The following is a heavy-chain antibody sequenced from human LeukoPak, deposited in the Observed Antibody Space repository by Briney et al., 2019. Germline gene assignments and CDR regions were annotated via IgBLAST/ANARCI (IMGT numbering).Heavy chain of an antibody. CDR2: IYHSGST. CDR1: GGSISSSNW. Sequence: SETLSLTCAVSGGSISSSNWWSWVRQPPGKGLEWIGEIYHSGSTNYNPSLKSRVTISVDKSKNQFSLKLSSVTAADTAVYYCARATREWLRSLSPFDYWGQGTLVTVSS. V-gene: IGHV4-4*02. CDR3: ARATREWLRSLSPFDY. J-gene: IGHJ4*02. D-gene: IGHD5-12*01.